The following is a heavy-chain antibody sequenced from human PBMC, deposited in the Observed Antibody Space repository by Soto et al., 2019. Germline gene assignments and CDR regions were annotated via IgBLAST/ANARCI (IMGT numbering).Heavy chain of an antibody. CDR3: ARGKYCSGGSCYSNYYGMDV. Sequence: SETLSLTCAVSGYSISSGYYWGWIRQPPGKGLEWIGSIYHSGSTYYNPSLKSRVTISVDTSKNQFSLKLSSVTAADTAVYYCARGKYCSGGSCYSNYYGMDVWGQGTTVIVSS. V-gene: IGHV4-38-2*01. CDR2: IYHSGST. D-gene: IGHD2-15*01. CDR1: GYSISSGYY. J-gene: IGHJ6*02.